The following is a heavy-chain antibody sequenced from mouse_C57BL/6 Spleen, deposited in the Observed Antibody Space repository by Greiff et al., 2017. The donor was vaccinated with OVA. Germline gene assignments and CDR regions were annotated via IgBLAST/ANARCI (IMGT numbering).Heavy chain of an antibody. CDR3: ARHERGSKWFAY. Sequence: EVKVVESGGDLVKPGGSLKLSCAASGFTFSSYGMSWVRQTPDKRLEWVATISSGGSYTYYPDSVKGRFTISRDNAKNTLYLQMSSLKSEDTAMYYCARHERGSKWFAYWGQGTLVTVSA. CDR2: ISSGGSYT. CDR1: GFTFSSYG. J-gene: IGHJ3*01. D-gene: IGHD1-1*01. V-gene: IGHV5-6*01.